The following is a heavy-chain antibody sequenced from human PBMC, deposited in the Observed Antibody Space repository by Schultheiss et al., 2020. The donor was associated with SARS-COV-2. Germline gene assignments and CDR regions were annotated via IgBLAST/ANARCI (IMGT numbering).Heavy chain of an antibody. J-gene: IGHJ6*02. CDR1: GYTFTGYY. CDR2: INPNSGGT. Sequence: ASVKVSCKASGYTFTGYYMHWVRQAPGQGLEWMGWINPNSGGTNYAQKFQGRVTMTRDTSISTAYMELSSLRSDDTAVYYCARDRATVWPFYYYGMDVWGQGTTVTVSS. D-gene: IGHD4-17*01. CDR3: ARDRATVWPFYYYGMDV. V-gene: IGHV1-2*02.